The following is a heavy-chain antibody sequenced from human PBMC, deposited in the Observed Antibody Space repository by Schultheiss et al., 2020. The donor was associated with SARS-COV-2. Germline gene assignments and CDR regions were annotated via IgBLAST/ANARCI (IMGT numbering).Heavy chain of an antibody. CDR3: TTEIQLWFIAG. Sequence: GGSLRLSCAASGFTFSSYAMSWVRQAPGKGLEWVSAISGSGGSTYYADSVKGRFTISRDNSKNTLYLQMNSLKTEDTAVYYCTTEIQLWFIAGWGQGTLVTVSS. V-gene: IGHV3-23*01. CDR1: GFTFSSYA. D-gene: IGHD5-18*01. J-gene: IGHJ4*02. CDR2: ISGSGGST.